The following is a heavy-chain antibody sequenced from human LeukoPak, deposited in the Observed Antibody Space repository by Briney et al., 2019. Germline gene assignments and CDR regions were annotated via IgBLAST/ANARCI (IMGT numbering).Heavy chain of an antibody. D-gene: IGHD3-16*01. Sequence: GSLRLSCAASGIIITSYWMCWVRQTPGKGLEWVANIKQDGSEKNYVDSVKGRFTIFRDNARNSLYLQMNSLRAEDTAVYYCASHSYGYNHWGQGTLVIVSS. J-gene: IGHJ5*02. CDR2: IKQDGSEK. CDR1: GIIITSYW. CDR3: ASHSYGYNH. V-gene: IGHV3-7*01.